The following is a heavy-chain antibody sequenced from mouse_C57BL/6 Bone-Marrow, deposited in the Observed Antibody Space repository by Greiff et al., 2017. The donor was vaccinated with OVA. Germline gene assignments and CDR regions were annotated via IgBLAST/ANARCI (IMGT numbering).Heavy chain of an antibody. Sequence: QVQLQQSGAELARPGASVKLSCKASGYTFTSYGISWVKQRPGQGLEWIGEIYPRSGNTYYNEKFKGKATLTADKSSSTAYMELRSLTSEDSAVYFCARTGPAWFAYWGQGTLVTVSA. V-gene: IGHV1-81*01. CDR2: IYPRSGNT. J-gene: IGHJ3*01. CDR3: ARTGPAWFAY. CDR1: GYTFTSYG.